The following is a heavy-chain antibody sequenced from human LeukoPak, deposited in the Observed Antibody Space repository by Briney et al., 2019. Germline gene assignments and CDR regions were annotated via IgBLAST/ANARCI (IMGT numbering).Heavy chain of an antibody. CDR2: ISYDGNNK. J-gene: IGHJ3*02. CDR3: ARDPKGGFSYGWGAFDI. Sequence: PGGSLRLSCAASGFMFSSCAMHWVRQAPGKGLEWVAVISYDGNNKYYADSVKGRFIISRDNSKNTLYQQMNSLRPEDTTVYYCARDPKGGFSYGWGAFDIWGQGTMVTVSS. CDR1: GFMFSSCA. D-gene: IGHD5-18*01. V-gene: IGHV3-30-3*01.